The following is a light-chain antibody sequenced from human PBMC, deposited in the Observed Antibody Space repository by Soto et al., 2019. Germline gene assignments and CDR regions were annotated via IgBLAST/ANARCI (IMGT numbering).Light chain of an antibody. V-gene: IGKV3-20*01. Sequence: EIVLTQSPGTLSLSPGERATLSCRASQSVSSSYLAWYQQKPGQAPRLLIYGASSRATGIPDRFSGSGSGTDFPLTISRLEPEAFAVFYCQQYGGSPPYTFGQGTKLEIK. J-gene: IGKJ2*01. CDR3: QQYGGSPPYT. CDR1: QSVSSSY. CDR2: GAS.